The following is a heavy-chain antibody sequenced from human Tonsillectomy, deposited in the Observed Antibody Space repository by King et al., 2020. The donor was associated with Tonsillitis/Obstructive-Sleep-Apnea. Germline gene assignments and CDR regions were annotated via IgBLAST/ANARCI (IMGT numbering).Heavy chain of an antibody. Sequence: VQLVESGGGVVQPGRSLRLSCAASGFTFSTYTLHWVRQAPGKGLEWVAVISYDGKIKYYADSVKGRFTISRDNSKNTLSLQMNTLRGEDTAVYYCAGGDFYDEGLTDAFDCWGQGTLVTVS. V-gene: IGHV3-30*04. J-gene: IGHJ3*01. CDR3: AGGDFYDEGLTDAFDC. D-gene: IGHD3-16*01. CDR1: GFTFSTYT. CDR2: ISYDGKIK.